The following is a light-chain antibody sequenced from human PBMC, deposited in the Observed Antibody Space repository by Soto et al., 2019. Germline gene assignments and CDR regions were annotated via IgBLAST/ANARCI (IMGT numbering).Light chain of an antibody. V-gene: IGKV1-27*01. CDR1: QGIINY. CDR2: AAS. Sequence: DIQMTQSPSSLSASVGDRVTINCRASQGIINYLAWYQQKPGKVPKLLIYAASTLQSGVPSRFSGSGSGTDCTLTISSLQPEDVATYYCQKYNSAPRTFGQGTKLEIK. J-gene: IGKJ1*01. CDR3: QKYNSAPRT.